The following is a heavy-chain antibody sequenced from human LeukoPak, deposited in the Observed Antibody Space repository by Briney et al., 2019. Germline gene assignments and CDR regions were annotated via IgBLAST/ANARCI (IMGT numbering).Heavy chain of an antibody. V-gene: IGHV3-53*01. J-gene: IGHJ6*02. D-gene: IGHD6-19*01. CDR1: GFXVSSNY. Sequence: GVSVRLSCEASGFXVSSNYISWVRQAPGKGLEWVSVIYTRGSTYYGDYMNGRFTISRDNSKNTLYLQMNSLRAEVTAVYYCARGESSPLYYYCYGMDVWGQGTTVTVSS. CDR2: IYTRGST. CDR3: ARGESSPLYYYCYGMDV.